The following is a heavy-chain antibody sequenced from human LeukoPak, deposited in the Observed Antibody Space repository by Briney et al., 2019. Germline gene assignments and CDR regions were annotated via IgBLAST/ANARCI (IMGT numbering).Heavy chain of an antibody. Sequence: PGGSLRLSCAASGFIFSSYWMSWVRQAPGKGLEWVANIKQDGSEKYYVDSVKGRFTISRDNAKNFLFLQMNSLRAEDTALYYCARDRGGRYMYLQHWGQGTLVTVSS. J-gene: IGHJ1*01. V-gene: IGHV3-7*03. CDR3: ARDRGGRYMYLQH. CDR1: GFIFSSYW. D-gene: IGHD1-26*01. CDR2: IKQDGSEK.